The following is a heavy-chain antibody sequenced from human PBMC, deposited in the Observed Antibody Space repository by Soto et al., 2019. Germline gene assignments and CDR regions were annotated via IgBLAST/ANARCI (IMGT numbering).Heavy chain of an antibody. Sequence: GGSLRLSCAASGFTFSSYGMHWVRQAPGKGLEWVAVISYDGSNKYYADSVKGRFTISRDNSKNTLYLQMNSLRAEDTAGYYCAKSREGSDMDVWGQGTTVTVSS. CDR2: ISYDGSNK. CDR1: GFTFSSYG. V-gene: IGHV3-30*18. J-gene: IGHJ6*02. CDR3: AKSREGSDMDV. D-gene: IGHD3-10*01.